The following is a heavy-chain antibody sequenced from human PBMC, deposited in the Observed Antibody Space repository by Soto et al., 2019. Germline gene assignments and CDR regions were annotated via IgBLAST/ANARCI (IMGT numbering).Heavy chain of an antibody. D-gene: IGHD3-16*01. CDR3: AREGGDGVDY. CDR1: GGSISSGSYY. Sequence: QVQLRESGPGLVKPSQTLSLTCTVSGGSISSGSYYWSWIRQHPGKGLEWIGYIYYSGSTYYNPSLKSRVTISLATSKNQFSLKLSSVTAADRAVYYCAREGGDGVDYWGQGTLVTVSS. J-gene: IGHJ4*02. V-gene: IGHV4-31*03. CDR2: IYYSGST.